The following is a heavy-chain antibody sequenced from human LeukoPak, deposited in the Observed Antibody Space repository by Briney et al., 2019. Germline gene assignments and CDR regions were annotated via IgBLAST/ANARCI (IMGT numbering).Heavy chain of an antibody. CDR2: IYHSGST. Sequence: SETLSLTCTVSGYSISSGYYWGWIRQPPGKGLEWIGSIYHSGSTYYNPSLKSRVTISVDTSKNQFSLKPSSVTAADTAVYYCARGAAFDIWGQGTMVTVSS. V-gene: IGHV4-38-2*02. CDR3: ARGAAFDI. J-gene: IGHJ3*02. CDR1: GYSISSGYY.